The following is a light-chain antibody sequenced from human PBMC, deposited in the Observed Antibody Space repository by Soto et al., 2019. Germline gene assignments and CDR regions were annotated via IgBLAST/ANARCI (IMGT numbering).Light chain of an antibody. J-gene: IGLJ7*01. CDR3: CAYGGSRGV. CDR1: SSDVGSHNL. Sequence: QSALTQPASVSGSPGQSITISCTGTSSDVGSHNLVSWYQQHPGQAPKLMIYEVSKRPLGVSARFSASKSSNTASLTISGLQAEDESDYYSCAYGGSRGVFGGGTQLTVL. CDR2: EVS. V-gene: IGLV2-23*02.